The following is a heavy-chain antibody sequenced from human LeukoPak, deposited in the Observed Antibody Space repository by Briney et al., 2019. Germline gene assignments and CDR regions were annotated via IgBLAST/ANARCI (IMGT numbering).Heavy chain of an antibody. CDR3: ARDSRSAFDN. CDR2: ISRGGSTT. J-gene: IGHJ4*02. V-gene: IGHV3-11*01. CDR1: RFTFSDFY. Sequence: GGSLRLSCAASRFTFSDFYMNWIRQAPGKELEWVSYISRGGSTTYYADSVKGRFTISRDNAKNSLYLQMNSLRAEDTAVYYCARDSRSAFDNWGQGALVTVSS.